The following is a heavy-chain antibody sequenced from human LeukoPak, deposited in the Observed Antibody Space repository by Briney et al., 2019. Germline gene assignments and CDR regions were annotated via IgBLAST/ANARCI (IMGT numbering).Heavy chain of an antibody. J-gene: IGHJ6*03. D-gene: IGHD3-22*01. V-gene: IGHV4-39*07. CDR3: ARVYYYDSSGYFYMDV. Sequence: SETLSLTCSVSGASISSSDYYWGWIRQPPGKGLEWIGTIYHSGSTCYNSSLKGRVTISVDTSKNQFSLKFNSVTAADTAVYYCARVYYYDSSGYFYMDVWGKGTTVTVSS. CDR1: GASISSSDYY. CDR2: IYHSGST.